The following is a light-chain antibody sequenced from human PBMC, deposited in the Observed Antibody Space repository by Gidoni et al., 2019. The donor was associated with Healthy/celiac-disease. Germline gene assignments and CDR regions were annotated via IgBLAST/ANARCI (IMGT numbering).Light chain of an antibody. J-gene: IGKJ1*01. Sequence: EIVMTQSPATLSVSPGERATLSCRARQSASSNLAWYQQKPGQAPRLLIYGASTRATGIPARFSCSGSGTEFTLTILSLQSEDFAVYYCQQYNNWPPKTFGQGTKVEIK. CDR1: QSASSN. CDR2: GAS. V-gene: IGKV3-15*01. CDR3: QQYNNWPPKT.